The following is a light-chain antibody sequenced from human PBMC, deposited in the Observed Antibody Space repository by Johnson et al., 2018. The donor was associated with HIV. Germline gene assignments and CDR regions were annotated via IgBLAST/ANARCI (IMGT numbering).Light chain of an antibody. CDR2: ENN. CDR1: SSNIGNNY. J-gene: IGLJ1*01. CDR3: GTWDSSLSAYV. V-gene: IGLV1-51*02. Sequence: QSVLTQPPSVSAAPGQKVTISCSGSSSNIGNNYVSWYQQLPGTAPKLLIYENNKRPSGIPDRFSGSKSGTSATLAISVLQSEDEADYYCGTWDSSLSAYVFGTGTKVTAL.